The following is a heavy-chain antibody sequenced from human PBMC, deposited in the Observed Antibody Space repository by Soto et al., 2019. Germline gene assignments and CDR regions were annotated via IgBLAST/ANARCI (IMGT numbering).Heavy chain of an antibody. CDR2: IIPIFGTA. CDR3: ARQSTYDFWSGYCD. D-gene: IGHD3-3*01. CDR1: GGTFSSYA. Sequence: SVKVSCKASGGTFSSYAISWVRRAPGQGLEWMGGIIPIFGTANYAQKFQGRVTITADKSTSTDYMELSSLRSEDTAVYYCARQSTYDFWSGYCDWGQGTLVTVYS. J-gene: IGHJ4*02. V-gene: IGHV1-69*06.